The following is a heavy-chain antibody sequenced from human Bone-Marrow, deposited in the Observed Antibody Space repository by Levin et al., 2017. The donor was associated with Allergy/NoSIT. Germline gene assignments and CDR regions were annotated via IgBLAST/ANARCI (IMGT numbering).Heavy chain of an antibody. D-gene: IGHD1-26*01. Sequence: GGSLRLSCAASGFTFSTFTMNWVRQAPGKGLEWVSSISSSSSFIFYADALKGRFTVSRVNARNSLYLQMNSLRADDTAVYFCARAGNSGTYPGGFDLWGQGTMVTVSS. CDR1: GFTFSTFT. CDR3: ARAGNSGTYPGGFDL. CDR2: ISSSSSFI. J-gene: IGHJ3*01. V-gene: IGHV3-21*01.